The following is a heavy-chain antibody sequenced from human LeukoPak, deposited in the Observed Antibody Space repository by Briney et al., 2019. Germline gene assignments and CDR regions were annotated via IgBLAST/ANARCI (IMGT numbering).Heavy chain of an antibody. CDR3: ATTYNGGNSIDY. CDR1: GGSISSSSYY. V-gene: IGHV4-39*01. CDR2: IYYSGST. D-gene: IGHD4-23*01. J-gene: IGHJ4*02. Sequence: SETLSLTCTVSGGSISSSSYYWGWIRQPPGKGLEWIGSIYYSGSTYYNPSLKSRVTIFVDTSKNQFSLKLSSVTAADTAVYYCATTYNGGNSIDYWGQGTLVTVSS.